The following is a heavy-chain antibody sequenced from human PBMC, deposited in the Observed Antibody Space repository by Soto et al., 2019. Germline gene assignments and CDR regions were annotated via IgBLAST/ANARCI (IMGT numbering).Heavy chain of an antibody. Sequence: SETLSFTCTVSGGSISSSSYYWGWIRQPPGKGLEWIGSIYYSGSTYYNPSLKSRVTISVDTSKNQFSLKLSSVTAADTAVYYCARRLVYAILKRDDAFDIWGQGTMVTVSS. CDR1: GGSISSSSYY. CDR3: ARRLVYAILKRDDAFDI. CDR2: IYYSGST. J-gene: IGHJ3*02. D-gene: IGHD2-8*01. V-gene: IGHV4-39*01.